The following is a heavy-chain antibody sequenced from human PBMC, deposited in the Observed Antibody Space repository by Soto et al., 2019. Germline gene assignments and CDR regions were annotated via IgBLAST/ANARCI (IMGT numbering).Heavy chain of an antibody. V-gene: IGHV1-69*01. Sequence: QVQLVQSGAEVKKPGSSVKVSCKASGGTFSSYAISWVRQAPGQGLEWMGGIIPIFGTANYAQKFQGRVTITADESTSTAYMELSSLRSEDTAVYYCARYRAREGIAARLYYYYGMDVWGQGTTVTVSS. CDR1: GGTFSSYA. D-gene: IGHD6-6*01. CDR3: ARYRAREGIAARLYYYYGMDV. CDR2: IIPIFGTA. J-gene: IGHJ6*02.